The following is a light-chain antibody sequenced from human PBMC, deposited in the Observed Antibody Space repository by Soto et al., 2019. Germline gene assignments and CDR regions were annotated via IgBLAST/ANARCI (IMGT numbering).Light chain of an antibody. Sequence: EIVLTQSPGTLSSSPGERATLSCRASQSVSSSYLAWYQQKPGQAPRLLIYGASSRATGIPDRFSGSGSGTDFTLTISRLEPEDFAVYYCQQYGSSPLSTFGQGTRLEMK. CDR1: QSVSSSY. CDR2: GAS. CDR3: QQYGSSPLST. J-gene: IGKJ5*01. V-gene: IGKV3-20*01.